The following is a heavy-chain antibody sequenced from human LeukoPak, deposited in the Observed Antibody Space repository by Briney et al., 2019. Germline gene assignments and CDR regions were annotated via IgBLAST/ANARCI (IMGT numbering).Heavy chain of an antibody. CDR1: GGSISSGDYY. D-gene: IGHD3-10*01. CDR2: IYYSGST. Sequence: SQTLSLTCTVSGGSISSGDYYWSWIRQPPGKGLEWIGYIYYSGSTYYNPSLKSRVTISVDTSKNQFSLKLSSVTAADTAVYYCARGGGRSGSYSCDWFDPWGQGTLVTVSS. CDR3: ARGGGRSGSYSCDWFDP. J-gene: IGHJ5*02. V-gene: IGHV4-30-4*01.